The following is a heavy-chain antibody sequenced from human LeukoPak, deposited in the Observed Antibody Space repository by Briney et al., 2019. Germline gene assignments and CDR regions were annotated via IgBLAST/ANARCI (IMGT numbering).Heavy chain of an antibody. Sequence: PGGSPRLSCAASGFTFSSYSINWVRQAPGKGLEWVSSISSSSRYIFYADSVKGRFTISRDNAKNSLYLQMSSLRAEDTAVYYCARDLTTFVAFDIWGQGTMVTVSS. CDR3: ARDLTTFVAFDI. CDR2: ISSSSRYI. D-gene: IGHD4/OR15-4a*01. V-gene: IGHV3-21*01. CDR1: GFTFSSYS. J-gene: IGHJ3*02.